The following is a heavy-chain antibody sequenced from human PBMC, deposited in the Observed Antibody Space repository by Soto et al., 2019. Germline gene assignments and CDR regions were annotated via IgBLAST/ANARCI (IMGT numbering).Heavy chain of an antibody. CDR3: ARDHVTIFGVVKNDAFDI. J-gene: IGHJ3*02. CDR2: ISAYNGNT. Sequence: ASVKVSCKASGYTFTSYGISWVRQAPGQGLEWMGWISAYNGNTNYAQKLQGRVTMTTDTSTSTAYMELRSLRSDDTAVYYCARDHVTIFGVVKNDAFDIWGQGTMVTVSS. CDR1: GYTFTSYG. V-gene: IGHV1-18*01. D-gene: IGHD3-3*01.